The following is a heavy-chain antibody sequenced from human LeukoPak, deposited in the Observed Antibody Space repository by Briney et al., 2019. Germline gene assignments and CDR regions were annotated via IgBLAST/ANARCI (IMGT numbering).Heavy chain of an antibody. J-gene: IGHJ3*02. CDR2: INAGNGNT. D-gene: IGHD2-2*01. Sequence: ASVKVSCKASGYTFTSYAMHWVRQAPGQRLGWMGWINAGNGNTKYSQKFQGRVTITRDTSASTAYMELSSLRSEDTAVYYCARVLSYCSSTSCFDAFDIWGQGTMVTVSS. V-gene: IGHV1-3*01. CDR3: ARVLSYCSSTSCFDAFDI. CDR1: GYTFTSYA.